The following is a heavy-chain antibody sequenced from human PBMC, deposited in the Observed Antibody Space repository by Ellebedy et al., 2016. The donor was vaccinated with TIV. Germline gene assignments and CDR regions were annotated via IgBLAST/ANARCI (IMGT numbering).Heavy chain of an antibody. CDR1: GYTFTSYG. CDR3: ARDRQWLVMGYFRYYNGMDV. Sequence: SVKVSXXASGYTFTSYGISWVRQAPGQGLEWMGGIIPIFGTANYAQKFQGRVTITADKSTSTAYMELSSLRSEDTAVYYCARDRQWLVMGYFRYYNGMDVWGQGTTVTVSS. V-gene: IGHV1-69*06. CDR2: IIPIFGTA. D-gene: IGHD6-19*01. J-gene: IGHJ6*02.